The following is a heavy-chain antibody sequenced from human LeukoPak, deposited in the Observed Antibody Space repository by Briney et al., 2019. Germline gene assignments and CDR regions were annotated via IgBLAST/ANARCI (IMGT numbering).Heavy chain of an antibody. CDR1: GFSFSSDS. Sequence: GGSLRLSCAASGFSFSSDSMNWVRQAPGKGLEWISYINRDSGIKYYADSVRGRLTISRDNTKNSLYLQMHSLRAEDTAVYFCVRDNPRCCGVVPTNIDDYWGQGTLVTVSS. V-gene: IGHV3-48*04. CDR3: VRDNPRCCGVVPTNIDDY. CDR2: INRDSGIK. J-gene: IGHJ4*02. D-gene: IGHD2-15*01.